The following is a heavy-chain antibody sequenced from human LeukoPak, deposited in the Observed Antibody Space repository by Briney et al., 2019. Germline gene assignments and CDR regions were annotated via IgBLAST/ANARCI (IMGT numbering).Heavy chain of an antibody. J-gene: IGHJ3*02. CDR3: ASRNDYGDYSAFDI. Sequence: KVGESLKISCKGSGYSFTSYWISWVRQTPGKGLEWMGRIDPSDSYTNYSPSFQGHVTISADKSISTAYLQWSSLKASDTAMYYCASRNDYGDYSAFDIWGQGTMVTVSS. D-gene: IGHD4-17*01. V-gene: IGHV5-10-1*01. CDR2: IDPSDSYT. CDR1: GYSFTSYW.